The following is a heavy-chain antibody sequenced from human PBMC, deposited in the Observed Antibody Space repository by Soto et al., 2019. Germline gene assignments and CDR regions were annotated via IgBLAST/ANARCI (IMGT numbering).Heavy chain of an antibody. V-gene: IGHV3-21*01. J-gene: IGHJ4*02. CDR2: ISSSSSYI. CDR3: ARAAMGATTTFFN. Sequence: PGGSLRLSCAASGFTFSSYSMNWVRQAPGKGLEWVSSISSSSSYIYYADSVKGRFTISRDNAKNSLYLQMNSLRAEDMAVYYCARAAMGATTTFFNWGQGTLVTVSS. CDR1: GFTFSSYS. D-gene: IGHD1-26*01.